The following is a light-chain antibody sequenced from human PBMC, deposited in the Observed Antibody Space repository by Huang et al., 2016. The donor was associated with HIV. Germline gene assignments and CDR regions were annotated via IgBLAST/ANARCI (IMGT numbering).Light chain of an antibody. Sequence: EIVMTQSPATLSVSPGERATLSCRASQSVSSNLAWYQQKPVQAPSLRIYGASTRATGIPARFSGSGSGTDFTLTINSLQSEDFAIYYCQQYNNWLTFGGGTKVEIK. V-gene: IGKV3-15*01. CDR1: QSVSSN. J-gene: IGKJ4*01. CDR3: QQYNNWLT. CDR2: GAS.